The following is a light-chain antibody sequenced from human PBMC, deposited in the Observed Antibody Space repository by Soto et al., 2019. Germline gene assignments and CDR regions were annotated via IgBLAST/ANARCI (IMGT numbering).Light chain of an antibody. J-gene: IGKJ1*01. Sequence: EIVLTQSPGTLSLSPVERATLSCMASQTVTSSFLAWYQRKPGQAPRLLIYGASDRATGIPDRFSGSGSGTDFTLTISRLEPEDFAVYYCQQYGDSPWTFGQGTRW. CDR3: QQYGDSPWT. CDR2: GAS. CDR1: QTVTSSF. V-gene: IGKV3-20*01.